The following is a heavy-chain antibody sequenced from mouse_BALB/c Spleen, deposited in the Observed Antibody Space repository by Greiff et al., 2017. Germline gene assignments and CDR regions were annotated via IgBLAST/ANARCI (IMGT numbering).Heavy chain of an antibody. CDR3: ARHLTGSFDY. Sequence: EVQGVESGGGLVKPGGSLKLSCAASGFAFSSYDMSWVRQTPEKRLEWVAYISSGGGSTYYPDTVKGRFTISRDNAKNTMYLQMSSLKSEDTAMYYCARHLTGSFDYWGQGTTLTVSS. V-gene: IGHV5-12-1*01. D-gene: IGHD4-1*01. J-gene: IGHJ2*01. CDR1: GFAFSSYD. CDR2: ISSGGGST.